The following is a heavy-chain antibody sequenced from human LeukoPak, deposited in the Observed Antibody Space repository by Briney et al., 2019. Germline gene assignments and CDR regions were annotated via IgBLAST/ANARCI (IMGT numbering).Heavy chain of an antibody. J-gene: IGHJ3*02. V-gene: IGHV1-24*01. Sequence: ASVTVSFKVSGYTLTELSMHWVRQAPGKGLEWMGGFDPEDGETIYAQKFQGRVTMTEDTSTDTAYMELSSLRSEDTAVYYCATGWISLYGHDAFDIWGQGTMVTVSS. CDR1: GYTLTELS. D-gene: IGHD5-12*01. CDR3: ATGWISLYGHDAFDI. CDR2: FDPEDGET.